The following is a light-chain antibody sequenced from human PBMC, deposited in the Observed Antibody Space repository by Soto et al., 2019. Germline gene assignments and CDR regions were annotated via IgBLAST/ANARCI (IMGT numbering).Light chain of an antibody. J-gene: IGKJ2*01. CDR1: QSIINNY. V-gene: IGKV3-20*01. CDR3: HQYRSTPPYT. CDR2: GSS. Sequence: EVVLTQSPGTLSLSPGERATLSCRASQSIINNYLAWYQQRPGQAPRLLIYGSSDRATGIPGRFSGSGSGTEFTIIISSLEPEDFAVYYCHQYRSTPPYTFGQGTKVEI.